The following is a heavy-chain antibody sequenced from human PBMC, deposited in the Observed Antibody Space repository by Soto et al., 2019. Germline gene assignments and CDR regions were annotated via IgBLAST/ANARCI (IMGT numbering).Heavy chain of an antibody. J-gene: IGHJ4*02. Sequence: QVQLLQSGAEEKKPGASVKVSCKASGYTFTSYAMHWVRQAPVQRLEWMGWINAGQGNTKYSQKFQGSVTITRDTSASPADMELSTLRSEDTSVYYCARSIVVVTALDYWGQGTLVNVSS. CDR3: ARSIVVVTALDY. V-gene: IGHV1-3*05. CDR1: GYTFTSYA. CDR2: INAGQGNT. D-gene: IGHD2-21*02.